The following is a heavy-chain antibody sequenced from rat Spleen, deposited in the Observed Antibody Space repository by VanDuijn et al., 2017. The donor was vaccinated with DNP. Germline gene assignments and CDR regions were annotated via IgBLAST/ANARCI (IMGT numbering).Heavy chain of an antibody. D-gene: IGHD1-1*01. V-gene: IGHV5S10*01. CDR1: GIIFSDCD. J-gene: IGHJ3*01. Sequence: EVQLVESGGGLVQPGRSMKLSCVASGIIFSDCDMAWVRQAPRKGLEWVATIIYDGSSTYYRDSVRGRFTISRDYARSTLYLQMDSLRSEDTATYYCATHAGYYSGDVGFAYWGQGTLVTVSS. CDR3: ATHAGYYSGDVGFAY. CDR2: IIYDGSST.